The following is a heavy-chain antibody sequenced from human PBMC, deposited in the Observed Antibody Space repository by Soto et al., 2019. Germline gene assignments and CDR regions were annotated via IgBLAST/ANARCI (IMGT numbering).Heavy chain of an antibody. CDR2: ISYDGSNK. D-gene: IGHD3-22*01. V-gene: IGHV3-30-3*01. Sequence: QVQLVESGGGVVQPGRSLRLSCAASGFTFSSYAMHWVRQAPGKGLEWVAVISYDGSNKYYADSVKGRFTISRDNSKNTLYLQMNSLRAEDTAVYYCARDDAMIVVVISLDYWGQGTLVTVSS. CDR3: ARDDAMIVVVISLDY. CDR1: GFTFSSYA. J-gene: IGHJ4*02.